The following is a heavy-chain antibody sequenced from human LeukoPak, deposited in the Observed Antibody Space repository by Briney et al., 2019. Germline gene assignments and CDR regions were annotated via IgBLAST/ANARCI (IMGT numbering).Heavy chain of an antibody. V-gene: IGHV3-7*01. Sequence: GGSLRLSCAASGFTFSSYWMSWVRQAPGKGLEWVANIKQDGSEKYYVDSVKGRFTTSRDNAKNSLYLQMNSLRAEDTAVYYCAKDIVGGGNDYWGQGTLVIVSS. CDR3: AKDIVGGGNDY. D-gene: IGHD2-15*01. CDR2: IKQDGSEK. CDR1: GFTFSSYW. J-gene: IGHJ4*02.